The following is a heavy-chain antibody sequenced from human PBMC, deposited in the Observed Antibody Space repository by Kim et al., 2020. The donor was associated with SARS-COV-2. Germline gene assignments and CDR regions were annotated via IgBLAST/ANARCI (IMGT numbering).Heavy chain of an antibody. Sequence: ASVKVSCKASGYTFTSYAMNWVRQAPGQGLEWMGWINTNTGNPTYAQGFTGRFVFSLDTSVSTAYLQISSLKAEDTAVYYCARDSFGSSSWYEEWPFDYWGQGTLVTVSS. CDR1: GYTFTSYA. CDR3: ARDSFGSSSWYEEWPFDY. V-gene: IGHV7-4-1*02. D-gene: IGHD6-13*01. CDR2: INTNTGNP. J-gene: IGHJ4*02.